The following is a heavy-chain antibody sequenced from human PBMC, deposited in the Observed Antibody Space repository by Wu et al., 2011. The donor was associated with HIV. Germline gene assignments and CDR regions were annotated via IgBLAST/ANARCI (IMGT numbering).Heavy chain of an antibody. J-gene: IGHJ2*01. Sequence: QVQLVQSGAEVKKPGASVKVSCKASGFTFTGYYMHWVRQAPGQGLEWMGWINPNSGGTNYAQKFQGRVTMTRDTSISTAYMELSRLRSDDTAVYYCAKDPCGGDCCPGTVWYFDLWAVAPWSLSPQ. CDR1: GFTFTGYY. D-gene: IGHD2-21*01. CDR3: AKDPCGGDCCPGTVWYFDL. V-gene: IGHV1-2*02. CDR2: INPNSGGT.